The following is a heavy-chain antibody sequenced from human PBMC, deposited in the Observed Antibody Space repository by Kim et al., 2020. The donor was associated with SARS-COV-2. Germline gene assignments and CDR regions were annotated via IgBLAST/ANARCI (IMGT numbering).Heavy chain of an antibody. CDR1: GFTFDDYA. J-gene: IGHJ4*02. V-gene: IGHV3-43*02. CDR3: AKGAEPDGPFGVWFGEFPSG. CDR2: ISGDGDST. Sequence: GGSLRLSCAASGFTFDDYAMHWVRQAPGKGLEWVSLISGDGDSTYYADSVKGRFTISRDNSKNSLYLQLNSLRTEDTALYYCAKGAEPDGPFGVWFGEFPSGWGQGTLVTVSS. D-gene: IGHD3-10*01.